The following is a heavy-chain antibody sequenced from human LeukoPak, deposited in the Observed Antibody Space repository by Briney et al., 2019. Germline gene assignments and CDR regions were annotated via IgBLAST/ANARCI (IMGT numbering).Heavy chain of an antibody. CDR2: MNPNSGNT. D-gene: IGHD6-19*01. J-gene: IGHJ4*02. Sequence: ASVKVSCKASGYTFTSYDINWVRQATGQGLEWMGWMNPNSGNTGYAQKFQGRVTITRNTSISTAYMELSSLRSEDTAVYYCARGDRGSGWYYFDYWGQGTLVTVSP. CDR3: ARGDRGSGWYYFDY. CDR1: GYTFTSYD. V-gene: IGHV1-8*03.